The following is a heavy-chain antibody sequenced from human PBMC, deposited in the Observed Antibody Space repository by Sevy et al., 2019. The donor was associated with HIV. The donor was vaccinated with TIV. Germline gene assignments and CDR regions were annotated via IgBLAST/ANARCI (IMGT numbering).Heavy chain of an antibody. CDR1: GFTFSNAW. Sequence: GGSLRLSCAASGFTFSNAWMSWVRQAPGKGLEWVGRIKSKTDGGTTDYAAPVKGRFTITRDDSKNRLYLQMNSLKTEDTAVYYCTTATYYDFWSGYYKQIFDYWGQGTLVTVSS. V-gene: IGHV3-15*01. J-gene: IGHJ4*02. CDR2: IKSKTDGGTT. D-gene: IGHD3-3*01. CDR3: TTATYYDFWSGYYKQIFDY.